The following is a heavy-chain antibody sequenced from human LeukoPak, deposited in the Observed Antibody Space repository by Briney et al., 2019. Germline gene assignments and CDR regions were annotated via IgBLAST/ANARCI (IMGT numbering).Heavy chain of an antibody. J-gene: IGHJ4*02. CDR1: GFTFSNYA. CDR3: AKTGDCRSTSCYMAFDY. V-gene: IGHV3-30*04. CDR2: ISYDGSDK. D-gene: IGHD2-2*02. Sequence: GGSLRLSCAASGFTFSNYAMHWVRQAPGKGLEWVAVISYDGSDKDYADSVKSRFTISRDNPDNTLYLQMNNLRLEDTAIYYCAKTGDCRSTSCYMAFDYWGQGSLVTVSS.